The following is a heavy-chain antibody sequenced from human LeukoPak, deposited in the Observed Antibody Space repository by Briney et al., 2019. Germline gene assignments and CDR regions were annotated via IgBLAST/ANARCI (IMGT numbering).Heavy chain of an antibody. V-gene: IGHV3-21*01. J-gene: IGHJ4*02. CDR3: ARVYSGSLDAELYYFDY. CDR2: ISRSSSYI. CDR1: GFTFSSYS. D-gene: IGHD1-26*01. Sequence: GGSLRLSCAASGFTFSSYSMNWVRQAPGKGLELVSSISRSSSYIYYAASVKGRFTIARDHAKNSLYMQMNSLRAEDTAVYYCARVYSGSLDAELYYFDYWGQGTLVTVSS.